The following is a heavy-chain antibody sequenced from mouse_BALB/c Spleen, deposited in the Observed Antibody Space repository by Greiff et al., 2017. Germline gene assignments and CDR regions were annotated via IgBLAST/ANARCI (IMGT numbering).Heavy chain of an antibody. CDR1: GYTFTSYW. V-gene: IGHV1S81*02. Sequence: QVQLQQPGAVLVKPGASVKLSCKASGYTFTSYWMHWVKQRPGQGLEWIGEINPSNGRTNYNEKFKSKATLTVDKSSSTAYMQLSSLTSEDSAVYYCARGGDYWGQGTSVTVSS. CDR2: INPSNGRT. J-gene: IGHJ4*01. CDR3: ARGGDY.